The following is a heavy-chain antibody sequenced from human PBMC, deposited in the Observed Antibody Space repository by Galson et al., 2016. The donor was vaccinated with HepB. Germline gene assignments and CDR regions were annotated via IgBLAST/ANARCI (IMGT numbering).Heavy chain of an antibody. CDR1: GFTVSSNY. CDR2: IYSGGST. D-gene: IGHD3-10*01. J-gene: IGHJ6*02. V-gene: IGHV3-53*01. Sequence: SLRLSCAASGFTVSSNYMSWVRQAPGKGLEWVSIIYSGGSTYYADSVKGRFTISRDNSKNTLFLQMNSLRAEDTAVYYCARVITMVRGILKQRDYYGMDVWGQGTTVTVSS. CDR3: ARVITMVRGILKQRDYYGMDV.